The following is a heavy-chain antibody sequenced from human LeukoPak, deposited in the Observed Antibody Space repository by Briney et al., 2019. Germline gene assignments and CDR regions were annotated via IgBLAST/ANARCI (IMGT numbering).Heavy chain of an antibody. J-gene: IGHJ5*02. Sequence: SETLCLTRTVSGDSISRYYWSCVPDPPGKGREGGGHIYYSGSTNYNPTIKSRVTISVDTPKNQFSLNLSSVTAADTAVYYCARDARQSYGARGWFDPWGRGTLVTVSS. V-gene: IGHV4-59*01. D-gene: IGHD4-17*01. CDR1: GDSISRYY. CDR3: ARDARQSYGARGWFDP. CDR2: IYYSGST.